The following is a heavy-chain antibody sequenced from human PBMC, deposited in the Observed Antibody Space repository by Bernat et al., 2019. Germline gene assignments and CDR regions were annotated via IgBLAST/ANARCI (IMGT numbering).Heavy chain of an antibody. CDR2: ISSGSTYI. CDR3: ARAHYYGSGSYLQRPYYFDY. CDR1: GFTFSDYS. J-gene: IGHJ4*02. V-gene: IGHV3-21*01. D-gene: IGHD3-10*01. Sequence: EVELVESGGGLVKPGGSLRLSCAASGFTFSDYSMNWVRQAPGKGLEWVSSISSGSTYIYYADSVKGRFTISRDNAKNSLYLQMNGLRAEDTAVYYCARAHYYGSGSYLQRPYYFDYWGQGTLVTVSS.